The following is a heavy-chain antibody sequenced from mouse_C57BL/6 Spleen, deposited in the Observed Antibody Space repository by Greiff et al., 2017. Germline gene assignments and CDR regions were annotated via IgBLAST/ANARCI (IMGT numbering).Heavy chain of an antibody. V-gene: IGHV1-69*01. J-gene: IGHJ2*01. D-gene: IGHD2-5*01. CDR2: IDPSDSYT. CDR3: ARDYSKFFGY. CDR1: GYTFTSYW. Sequence: VQLQQPGAELVMPGASVKLSCKASGYTFTSYWMHWVKQRPGQGLEWIGEIDPSDSYTNYNQKFKGKSTLTVDKSSSTAYMQLSSLTSEDSAVYYCARDYSKFFGYWGQGATLTVAS.